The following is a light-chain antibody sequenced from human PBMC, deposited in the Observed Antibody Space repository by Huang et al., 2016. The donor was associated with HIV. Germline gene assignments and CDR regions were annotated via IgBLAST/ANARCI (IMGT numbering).Light chain of an antibody. CDR1: QSVSSY. Sequence: EIVLTQSPATLSLSPGERATLSCRASQSVSSYLAWYQQKPGQAPRLLIYAASNRATGIPGMFSGSGSGTDFTLTISSLEPEDFAVYYCQQRSTWPPAFGQGTKVEIK. J-gene: IGKJ1*01. V-gene: IGKV3-11*01. CDR3: QQRSTWPPA. CDR2: AAS.